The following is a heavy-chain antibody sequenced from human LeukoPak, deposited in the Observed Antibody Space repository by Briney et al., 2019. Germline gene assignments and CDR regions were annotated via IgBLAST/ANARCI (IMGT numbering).Heavy chain of an antibody. Sequence: GGSLRLSCAASGFTFSSYGMHWVRQAPGKGLEWVAFIRYDGSNKYYADSVKGRFTISRDNSKNTLYLQMNSLRAEDTAVYYCAKDQSQWELPYYFDYWGQGTLVTVSS. CDR1: GFTFSSYG. D-gene: IGHD1-26*01. CDR2: IRYDGSNK. V-gene: IGHV3-30*02. J-gene: IGHJ4*02. CDR3: AKDQSQWELPYYFDY.